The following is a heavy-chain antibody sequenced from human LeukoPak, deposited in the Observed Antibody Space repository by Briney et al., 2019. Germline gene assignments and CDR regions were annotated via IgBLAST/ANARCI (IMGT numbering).Heavy chain of an antibody. Sequence: GGSLRLSCAASGFTFSSYAMSWVRQAPGKGLEWVSAISGSGGSTYYADSVKGRFTISRDNSKNMLYLQMNSLRAEDTAVYYCAKWKYSNSGIDDYWGQGTLVTISS. CDR2: ISGSGGST. CDR3: AKWKYSNSGIDDY. V-gene: IGHV3-23*01. J-gene: IGHJ4*02. D-gene: IGHD6-6*01. CDR1: GFTFSSYA.